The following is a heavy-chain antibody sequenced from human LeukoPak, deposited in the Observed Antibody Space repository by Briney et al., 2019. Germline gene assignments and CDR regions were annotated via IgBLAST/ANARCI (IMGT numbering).Heavy chain of an antibody. J-gene: IGHJ6*02. CDR3: ARGITIFGVALYGMDV. Sequence: GRSLRLSCAASGFPFSSYAMHWVRQAPGKGLEWVAGISYDGSNKYYADSVKGRFTISRDNSKNTLYLQMNSLRAEDTAVYYCARGITIFGVALYGMDVWGQGTTVTVSS. CDR2: ISYDGSNK. CDR1: GFPFSSYA. V-gene: IGHV3-30-3*01. D-gene: IGHD3-3*01.